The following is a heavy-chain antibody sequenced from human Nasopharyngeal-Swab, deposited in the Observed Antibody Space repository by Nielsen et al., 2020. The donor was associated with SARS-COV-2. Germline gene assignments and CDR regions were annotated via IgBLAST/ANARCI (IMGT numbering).Heavy chain of an antibody. CDR1: GGSISNGSYY. Sequence: SETLSLTCTVSGGSISNGSYYWSWIRQPAGKGLEWIGRIYTSGSTNYNPSLKSRVTISVDTSKNQFSLKLSPVTAADTAVYYCARDGGYDWGVDYWGQGTLVTVSS. D-gene: IGHD5-12*01. CDR3: ARDGGYDWGVDY. V-gene: IGHV4-61*02. CDR2: IYTSGST. J-gene: IGHJ4*02.